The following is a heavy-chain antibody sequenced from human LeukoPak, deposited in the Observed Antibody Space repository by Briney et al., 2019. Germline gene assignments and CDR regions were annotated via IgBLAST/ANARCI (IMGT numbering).Heavy chain of an antibody. J-gene: IGHJ3*02. Sequence: GGSLRLSCTASGFTFSSYTMNRVRQAPGKGLEWVSYIGSTSSTIYYADSVKGRFTISRDNAKNSLYLQMNSLRAEDTAVYYCARDHHRRLYDSQARDTFDIWGQGTMVTVSS. CDR1: GFTFSSYT. V-gene: IGHV3-48*01. CDR3: ARDHHRRLYDSQARDTFDI. CDR2: IGSTSSTI. D-gene: IGHD3-22*01.